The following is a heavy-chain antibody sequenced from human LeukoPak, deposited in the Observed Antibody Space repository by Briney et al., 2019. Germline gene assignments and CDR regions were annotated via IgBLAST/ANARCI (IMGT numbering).Heavy chain of an antibody. V-gene: IGHV3-53*01. CDR3: ARGHADTYSSSWYGRFDY. CDR2: IYSGGST. D-gene: IGHD6-13*01. J-gene: IGHJ4*02. Sequence: GGSLRLSCAASRFTVSSNYMSWVRQAPGKGLEWVSVIYSGGSTYYADSVKGRFTISRDNSKNTLYLQMNSLRAEDTAVYYCARGHADTYSSSWYGRFDYWGQGTLVTVSS. CDR1: RFTVSSNY.